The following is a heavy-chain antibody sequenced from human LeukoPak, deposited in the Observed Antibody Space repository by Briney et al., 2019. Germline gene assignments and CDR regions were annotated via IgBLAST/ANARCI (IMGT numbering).Heavy chain of an antibody. CDR1: GGSISSYY. J-gene: IGHJ4*02. CDR2: IYYSGST. CDR3: ARYIAAAVFDY. D-gene: IGHD6-13*01. V-gene: IGHV4-59*08. Sequence: PSETLSLTCTVSGGSISSYYWSWIRQPPGKGLEWIGYIYYSGSTNYNPSLKSRVTISVDTSKNQFSLKLSSVTAADTAVYYCARYIAAAVFDYWGQGTLVTVSS.